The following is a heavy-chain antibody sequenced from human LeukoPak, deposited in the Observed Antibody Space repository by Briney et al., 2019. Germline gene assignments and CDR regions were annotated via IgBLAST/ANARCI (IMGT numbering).Heavy chain of an antibody. V-gene: IGHV1-69*06. CDR2: IIPIFGTA. D-gene: IGHD5-18*01. CDR1: GGTFSSYA. J-gene: IGHJ3*02. Sequence: ASVKVSCKASGGTFSSYAIGWVRQAPGQGLEWMGGIIPIFGTANYAQKFQGRVTITADKSTSTAYMELSSLRSEDTAVYYCAALGDTAMVGDAFDIWGQGTMVTVSS. CDR3: AALGDTAMVGDAFDI.